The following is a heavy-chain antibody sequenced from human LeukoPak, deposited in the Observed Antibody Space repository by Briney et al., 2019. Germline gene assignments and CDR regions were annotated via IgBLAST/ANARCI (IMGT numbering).Heavy chain of an antibody. Sequence: PGGSLRLSCAASGFSFRSYGMHWVRQAPGKGLEWVAVISFDGSHKDYADSVKGRFTISRDNSKGTLYLEMDYLTPDDTAVYYCAKDGGPPDYVWGTYRYTNSFDPRGQGTLVTVSS. CDR2: ISFDGSHK. J-gene: IGHJ5*02. D-gene: IGHD3-16*02. CDR1: GFSFRSYG. V-gene: IGHV3-30*18. CDR3: AKDGGPPDYVWGTYRYTNSFDP.